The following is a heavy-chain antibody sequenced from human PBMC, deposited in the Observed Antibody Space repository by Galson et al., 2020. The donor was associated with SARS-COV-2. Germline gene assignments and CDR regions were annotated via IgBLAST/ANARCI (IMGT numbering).Heavy chain of an antibody. J-gene: IGHJ4*02. CDR1: GFTFSSYA. CDR3: AKDRIFGYYDILAGYSAGRGFDD. CDR2: ISGSGGST. Sequence: GGSLRLSCAASGFTFSSYAMSWVRQAPGKGLEWVSAISGSGGSTYYADSVKGRFTISRDNSKNTLYLQMNSLRAKDPAVYYCAKDRIFGYYDILAGYSAGRGFDDWGQGTLVTVSS. V-gene: IGHV3-23*01. D-gene: IGHD3-9*01.